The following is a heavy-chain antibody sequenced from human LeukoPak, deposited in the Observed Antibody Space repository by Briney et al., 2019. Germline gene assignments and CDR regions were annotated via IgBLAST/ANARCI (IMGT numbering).Heavy chain of an antibody. CDR3: ARGNIVATMSIDY. CDR1: GGSIGSYY. J-gene: IGHJ4*02. D-gene: IGHD5-12*01. V-gene: IGHV4-59*01. Sequence: SETLSLTCTVSGGSIGSYYWSWIRQPPGKGLEWIGYIYYSGSTNYNPSLKSRVTISVDTSKNQFSLKLSSVTAADTAVYYCARGNIVATMSIDYWGQGTLVTVSS. CDR2: IYYSGST.